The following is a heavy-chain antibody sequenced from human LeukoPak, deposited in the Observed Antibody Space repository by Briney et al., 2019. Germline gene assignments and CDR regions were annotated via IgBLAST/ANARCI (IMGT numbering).Heavy chain of an antibody. Sequence: GGSLRLSCAASGFTFSSYGMHWVRQAPGKGLEWVAFIRYDGSNKYYADSVKGRFTISRDNSKNTLYLQMNSLRAEDTAVYYCAKDWRVAAAANFDYWGQGTLVTVSS. CDR3: AKDWRVAAAANFDY. V-gene: IGHV3-30*02. J-gene: IGHJ4*02. CDR1: GFTFSSYG. D-gene: IGHD6-13*01. CDR2: IRYDGSNK.